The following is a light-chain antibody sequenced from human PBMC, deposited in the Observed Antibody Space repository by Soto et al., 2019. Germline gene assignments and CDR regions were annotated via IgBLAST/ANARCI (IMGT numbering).Light chain of an antibody. CDR1: SSDVGGYNY. J-gene: IGLJ3*02. Sequence: QSAMTQPDSVSGSPGQTITISCTGTSSDVGGYNYVSWYQHNPGKAPKLLTYEVSNRPSGVSDRFSGSKSDNMASLTISGLQAEDEADYYCSSYTSTNTPVVFGGGTKVTVL. CDR2: EVS. V-gene: IGLV2-14*01. CDR3: SSYTSTNTPVV.